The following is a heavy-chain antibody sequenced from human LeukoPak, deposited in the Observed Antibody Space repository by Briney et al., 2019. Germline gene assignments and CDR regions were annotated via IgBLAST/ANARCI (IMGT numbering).Heavy chain of an antibody. CDR2: ISDGGSNK. Sequence: GGSLRLSCAASGFTFSRYAMHWVRQAPGKGLEWVAAISDGGSNKYYADSVKGRFTISRDNSKNTLDLQMSSLRSEDTAVYYCARGEMATITGWFDPWGQGTLVTVSS. V-gene: IGHV3-30*03. CDR1: GFTFSRYA. J-gene: IGHJ5*02. D-gene: IGHD5-24*01. CDR3: ARGEMATITGWFDP.